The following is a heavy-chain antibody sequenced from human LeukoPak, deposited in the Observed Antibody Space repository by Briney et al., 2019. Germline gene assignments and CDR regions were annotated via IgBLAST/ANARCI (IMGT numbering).Heavy chain of an antibody. CDR3: AKFSLPATTKKMGYYDYMDV. CDR1: GFTFIGSG. J-gene: IGHJ6*03. V-gene: IGHV3-23*01. D-gene: IGHD1-1*01. CDR2: FIVIGGTT. Sequence: GRSWRPSCPASGFTFIGSGMSGFARAPGKGRGWVAAFIVIGGTTSSAHSVKGRLTISRDNSTNTLYLRMNCLRPEHPAVFYCAKFSLPATTKKMGYYDYMDVWGKGTTVTISS.